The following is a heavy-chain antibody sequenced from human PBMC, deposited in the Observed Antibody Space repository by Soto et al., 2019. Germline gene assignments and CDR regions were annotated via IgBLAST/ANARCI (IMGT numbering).Heavy chain of an antibody. D-gene: IGHD2-2*01. V-gene: IGHV1-3*01. CDR1: GYSFGDFA. J-gene: IGHJ6*02. Sequence: QVRLVQPGAEVRKPGASVKLSCNTSGYSFGDFAIHWVRQTPGLSLEGMGWINAGIGNFKHSQRFQGRFSLTRDTSTSTVYLGLRRLTSEDPAVYYCARPSCSTPDCLRPYNLYGLDVWGHGTTVIVS. CDR2: INAGIGNF. CDR3: ARPSCSTPDCLRPYNLYGLDV.